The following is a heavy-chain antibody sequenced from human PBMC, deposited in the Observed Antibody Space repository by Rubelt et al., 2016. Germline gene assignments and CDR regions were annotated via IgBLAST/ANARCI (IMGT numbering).Heavy chain of an antibody. D-gene: IGHD3-3*01. CDR3: ARHGQVQSGDAFDI. J-gene: IGHJ3*02. CDR1: GYSFTSYW. V-gene: IGHV5-51*01. CDR2: IYPGDSDT. Sequence: EVQLVQSGAEVKKPGESLKISCKGSGYSFTSYWIGWVRQMPGKGMEWMGIIYPGDSDTRYSPSSHGRLTIQAKKTISTAYLHGSGLKAADTAMYYCARHGQVQSGDAFDIWGQGTMVTVSS.